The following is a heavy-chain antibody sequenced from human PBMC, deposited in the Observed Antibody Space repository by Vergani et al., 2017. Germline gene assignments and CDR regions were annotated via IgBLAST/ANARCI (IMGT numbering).Heavy chain of an antibody. Sequence: QVQLVQSGAEVKKPGASVQVSCKASGYTFTSYYMHWVRQAPGQGLEWMGIINPNSGGTNYAQKFQGRVTMTRDTSISTADMELSRLRSDDRAVYYGARQALDGDYVRGDYYYMDVWGKGTTVTVSS. CDR1: GYTFTSYY. CDR3: ARQALDGDYVRGDYYYMDV. CDR2: INPNSGGT. J-gene: IGHJ6*03. V-gene: IGHV1-2*02. D-gene: IGHD4-17*01.